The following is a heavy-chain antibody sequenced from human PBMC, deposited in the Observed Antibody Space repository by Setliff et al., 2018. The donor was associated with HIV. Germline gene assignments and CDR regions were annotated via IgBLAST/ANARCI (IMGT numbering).Heavy chain of an antibody. CDR2: IFDSGST. J-gene: IGHJ4*02. CDR1: GGSISGYY. Sequence: SETLSLTCTVSGGSISGYYWNWIRQPPGKGLEWIGFIFDSGSTNYNPSLKSRVTISLDTSKNQLSLKLTAVTAADPAVYYCARVGVNPGSTMLDYWGQGTLVTVSS. V-gene: IGHV4-59*12. D-gene: IGHD2-2*01. CDR3: ARVGVNPGSTMLDY.